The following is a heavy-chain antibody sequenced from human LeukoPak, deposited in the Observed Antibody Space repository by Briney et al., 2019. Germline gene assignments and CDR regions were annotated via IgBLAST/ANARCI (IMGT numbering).Heavy chain of an antibody. J-gene: IGHJ4*02. CDR2: IYYSGST. Sequence: SETLSLTCTVSGVSISSYYWSWIRQPPGKGLEWIGYIYYSGSTNYNPSLKSRVTISVDTSKNQFSLKLSSVTAADTAVYYCAREEVGGLDYWGQGTLVTVSS. CDR3: AREEVGGLDY. V-gene: IGHV4-59*01. CDR1: GVSISSYY. D-gene: IGHD3-16*01.